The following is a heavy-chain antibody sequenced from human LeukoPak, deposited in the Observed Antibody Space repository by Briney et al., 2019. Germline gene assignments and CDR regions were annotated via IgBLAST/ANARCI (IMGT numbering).Heavy chain of an antibody. D-gene: IGHD3-22*01. V-gene: IGHV5-51*01. CDR2: IYPGDSDT. CDR1: GNRLTSFW. Sequence: GESLNISCKAAGNRLTSFWIAWVRQMPGKGVEWLGIIYPGDSDTIYSPSFQGQVTISADKSITTAYLQWSSLKASDTAMYSCARRGYYASNGYHNWFDPWGQGTLVTVS. J-gene: IGHJ5*02. CDR3: ARRGYYASNGYHNWFDP.